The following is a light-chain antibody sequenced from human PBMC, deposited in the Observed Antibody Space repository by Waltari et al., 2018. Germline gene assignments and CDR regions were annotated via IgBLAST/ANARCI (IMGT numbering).Light chain of an antibody. CDR2: KDT. V-gene: IGLV3-25*03. CDR3: QSADTSDNYV. Sequence: SYELKQAPSVSVVPGQTARITCSGDALPKKFAYWYQQKAGQAPVLVVYKDTERPSGIPERVSGSSSGTTATLTISGVQAEDEADYYCQSADTSDNYVFGSGTKVTVL. J-gene: IGLJ1*01. CDR1: ALPKKF.